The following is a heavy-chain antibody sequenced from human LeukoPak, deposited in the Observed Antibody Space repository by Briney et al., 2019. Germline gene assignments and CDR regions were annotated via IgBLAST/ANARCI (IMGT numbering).Heavy chain of an antibody. J-gene: IGHJ6*03. CDR3: ARVLVYYYYMDV. CDR1: GYTFTGYF. V-gene: IGHV1-46*01. CDR2: INPSGGST. Sequence: ASVKVSCKASGYTFTGYFVHWVRQAPGQGLEWMGIINPSGGSTSYAQKFQGRVTMTRDMSTSTVYMELSSLRSEDTAVYYCARVLVYYYYMDVWGKGTTVTVSS.